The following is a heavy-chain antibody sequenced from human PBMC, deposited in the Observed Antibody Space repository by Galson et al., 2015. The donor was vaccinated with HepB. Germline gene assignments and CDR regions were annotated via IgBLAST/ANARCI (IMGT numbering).Heavy chain of an antibody. CDR2: TSFKSGHT. V-gene: IGHV1-18*04. J-gene: IGHJ4*02. CDR3: ARWYAAYGDFDY. CDR1: GYTFTSDT. D-gene: IGHD4-17*01. Sequence: SVKVSCKASGYTFTSDTIGWVRQAPGQGLEWMGWTSFKSGHTRYAASVQGRVSMTTDTSTNTAYMDLRSLRSDDTGIYYCARWYAAYGDFDYWGQGTLVIVSS.